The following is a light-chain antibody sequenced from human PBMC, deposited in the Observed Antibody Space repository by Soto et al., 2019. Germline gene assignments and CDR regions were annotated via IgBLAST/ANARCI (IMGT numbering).Light chain of an antibody. CDR3: QQYNNYGLWT. V-gene: IGKV1-5*03. CDR1: QSVNSW. CDR2: KAS. J-gene: IGKJ1*01. Sequence: DIQMTQSPSTLSASVGDRVTITCRATQSVNSWLAWYQQKPGKAPKLLIYKASSLESGVPSRFSGSGSGAEFTLTISSLQPDDFATYYCQQYNNYGLWTFGQGTKVEIK.